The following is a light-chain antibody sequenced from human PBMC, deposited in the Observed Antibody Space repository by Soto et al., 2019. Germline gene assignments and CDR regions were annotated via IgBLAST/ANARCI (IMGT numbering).Light chain of an antibody. V-gene: IGKV1-5*01. CDR2: DAS. J-gene: IGKJ4*01. CDR1: QSINNW. Sequence: DVQMTQSPSSLSASVGDRVTITGRASQSINNWLAWYPQKPGKAPKLLLYDASTLETGVPSRFSGSASGTEFTLTISGLQPEDVASYYCQQYETYPLTFGGGARVELK. CDR3: QQYETYPLT.